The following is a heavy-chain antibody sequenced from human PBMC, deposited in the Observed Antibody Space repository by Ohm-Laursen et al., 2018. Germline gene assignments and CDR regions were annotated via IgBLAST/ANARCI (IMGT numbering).Heavy chain of an antibody. D-gene: IGHD1-26*01. V-gene: IGHV3-21*04. Sequence: SLRLSCSASGFTFTTYSLHWVRRAPGKGLEWVSSISSSGSTIYYADSVKGRFTISRDNAKNSLYLQMNSLRAEDTAVYYCARARGGSYYRPGAFFDYWGQGTLVTVSS. J-gene: IGHJ4*02. CDR2: ISSSGSTI. CDR1: GFTFTTYS. CDR3: ARARGGSYYRPGAFFDY.